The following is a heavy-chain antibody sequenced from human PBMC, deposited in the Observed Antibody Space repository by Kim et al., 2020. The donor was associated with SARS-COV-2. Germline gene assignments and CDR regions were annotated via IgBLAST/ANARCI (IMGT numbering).Heavy chain of an antibody. J-gene: IGHJ5*02. CDR3: ARVGRGYSLT. CDR2: ST. Sequence: STNYNPSLKSRVTISVDTSKNQFSLKLSSVTAADTAVYYCARVGRGYSLTWGQGTLVTVSS. V-gene: IGHV4-61*02. D-gene: IGHD5-18*01.